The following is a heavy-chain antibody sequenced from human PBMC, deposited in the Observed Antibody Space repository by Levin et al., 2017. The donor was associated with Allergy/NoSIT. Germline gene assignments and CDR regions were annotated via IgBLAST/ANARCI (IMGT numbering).Heavy chain of an antibody. V-gene: IGHV5-51*01. CDR2: IYPGDSDT. CDR1: GYSFTKNW. D-gene: IGHD3-10*01. CDR3: ARHLNYYGSGRYFDS. J-gene: IGHJ4*02. Sequence: GESLKISCKGSGYSFTKNWIGWVRQMPGKGLEWMGIIYPGDSDTRYSPSFQGQDTISADRSINTAYLQWGSLKASDTAMYYCARHLNYYGSGRYFDSWGQGTLVTVSS.